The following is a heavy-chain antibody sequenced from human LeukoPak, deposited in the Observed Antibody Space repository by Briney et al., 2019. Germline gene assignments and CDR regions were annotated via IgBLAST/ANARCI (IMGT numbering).Heavy chain of an antibody. J-gene: IGHJ4*02. CDR3: ARLGIAVAGPYFDY. D-gene: IGHD6-19*01. CDR1: GFTFSSYS. Sequence: PGGSLRLSCAASGFTFSSYSMNWVRQAPGKGLEWVSYISSSSSTIYYADSVKGRFTISRDNAKNSLYLQMNSLRDEDTAVYYCARLGIAVAGPYFDYWGQGTLVTVSS. CDR2: ISSSSSTI. V-gene: IGHV3-48*02.